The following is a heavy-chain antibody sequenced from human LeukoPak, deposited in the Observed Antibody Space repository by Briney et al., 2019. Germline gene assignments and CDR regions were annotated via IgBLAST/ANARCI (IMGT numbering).Heavy chain of an antibody. CDR1: GCTFSSYG. J-gene: IGHJ4*02. D-gene: IGHD6-19*01. CDR3: AKDRGSGWQFDY. Sequence: AGTLRLSCAVSGCTFSSYGKHWVRQAPAKGLERVAFIRYDGSNKYYADSVNGRFAISRDNSKNTLYLQMHSLRAEDTAVYYCAKDRGSGWQFDYWGQGTLVTVSS. CDR2: IRYDGSNK. V-gene: IGHV3-30*02.